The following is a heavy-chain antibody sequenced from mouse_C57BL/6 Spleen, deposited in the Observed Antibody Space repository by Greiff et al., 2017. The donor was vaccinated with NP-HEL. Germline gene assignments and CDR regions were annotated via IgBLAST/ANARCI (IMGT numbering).Heavy chain of an antibody. CDR3: ARGGSYYYGSRYAMDY. Sequence: DVKLVESGGGLVKPGGSLKLSCAASGFTFSDYGMHWVRQAPEKGLEWVAYISSGSSTIYYADTVKGRFTISRDNAKNTLFLQMTSLRSEDTAMYYCARGGSYYYGSRYAMDYWGQGTSVTVSS. CDR1: GFTFSDYG. J-gene: IGHJ4*01. D-gene: IGHD1-1*01. V-gene: IGHV5-17*01. CDR2: ISSGSSTI.